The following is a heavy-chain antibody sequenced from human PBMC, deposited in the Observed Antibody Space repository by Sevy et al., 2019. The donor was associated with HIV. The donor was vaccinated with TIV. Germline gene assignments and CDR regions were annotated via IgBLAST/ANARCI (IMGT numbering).Heavy chain of an antibody. CDR3: AGDSYCGVVFDVGWFGP. Sequence: GGSLRLSCEASGFYFSNFWMHWVRQIPGKGLEWVSRIDKDGTGTIYADSVKGRFTVSRDNSKRTVFLQMNSLRVDDTAVYHCAGDSYCGVVFDVGWFGPWGQGVLVTVSS. CDR1: GFYFSNFW. V-gene: IGHV3-74*01. D-gene: IGHD4-17*01. J-gene: IGHJ5*02. CDR2: IDKDGTGT.